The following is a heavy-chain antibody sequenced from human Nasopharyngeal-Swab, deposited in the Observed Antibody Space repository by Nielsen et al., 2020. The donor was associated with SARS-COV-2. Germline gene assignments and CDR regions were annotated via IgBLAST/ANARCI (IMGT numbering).Heavy chain of an antibody. D-gene: IGHD5-24*01. CDR1: GDSMRSYY. CDR2: IYYSGST. CDR3: AGEMASFDT. V-gene: IGHV4-59*01. Sequence: SETLSLTCTVSGDSMRSYYWNWIRQPPGKGLEWIGYIYYSGSTNYNPSLKSRVTISVDTSRNQFSLKLTSVTAAGTAVYYCAGEMASFDTWGQGTLVTVSS. J-gene: IGHJ4*02.